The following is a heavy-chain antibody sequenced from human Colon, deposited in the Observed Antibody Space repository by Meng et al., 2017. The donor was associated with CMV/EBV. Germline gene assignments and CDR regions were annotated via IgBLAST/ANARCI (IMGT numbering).Heavy chain of an antibody. D-gene: IGHD2-2*03. CDR2: ISFDGSNK. CDR3: ARGGAGYCSSTSCYEGTYYYYYGMDV. V-gene: IGHV3-30*19. J-gene: IGHJ6*01. Sequence: GESLKISCAASGFTLSTYGMHWVRQAPGKGLEWVAVISFDGSNKYYADSRFTISRDKSKNTLYLQMNSLRAEDTAVYYCARGGAGYCSSTSCYEGTYYYYYGMDVWGRGSRVTVSS. CDR1: GFTLSTYG.